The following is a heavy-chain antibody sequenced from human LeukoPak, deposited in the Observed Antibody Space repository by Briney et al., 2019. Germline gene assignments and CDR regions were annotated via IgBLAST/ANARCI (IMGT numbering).Heavy chain of an antibody. CDR1: GFTFSSYW. CDR2: ISYDGGDP. CDR3: ARDPAGGAYDL. Sequence: PGGSLRLSCAASGFTFSSYWMHWVRQAPGKGLVWVSRISYDGGDPSYADSVKGRFTISRDNAQNSLYLQMNNLRAEDTAVYYCARDPAGGAYDLWGHGTLVTVSS. J-gene: IGHJ3*01. V-gene: IGHV3-74*01.